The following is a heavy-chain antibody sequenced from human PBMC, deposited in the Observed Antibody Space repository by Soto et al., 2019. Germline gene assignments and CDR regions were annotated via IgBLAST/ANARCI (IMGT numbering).Heavy chain of an antibody. V-gene: IGHV1-8*01. CDR1: GYTFTSYD. CDR2: MNPNSGNT. Sequence: ASVKVSCKASGYTFTSYDINWVRQATGQGLEWMGWMNPNSGNTGYAQKFQGRVTMTRDTSISTAYMELSSLRSEDTAVYYCARVRSRWDNDAFDIWGQGTMVTVSS. D-gene: IGHD6-13*01. CDR3: ARVRSRWDNDAFDI. J-gene: IGHJ3*02.